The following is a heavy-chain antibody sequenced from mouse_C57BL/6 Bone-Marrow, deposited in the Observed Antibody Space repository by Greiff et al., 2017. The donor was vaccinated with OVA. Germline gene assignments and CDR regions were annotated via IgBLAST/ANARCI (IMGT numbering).Heavy chain of an antibody. D-gene: IGHD1-1*01. CDR3: TRLYYGSSYGYFDV. J-gene: IGHJ1*03. Sequence: EVQLQQSGAELVRPGASVKLSCTASGFNIKDDYMHWVKQRPEQGLEWIGWIDPENGDTEYASKFQGKATITADTSSNTAYLQLSSLTSEDTAVYYCTRLYYGSSYGYFDVWGTGTTVTVSS. V-gene: IGHV14-4*01. CDR1: GFNIKDDY. CDR2: IDPENGDT.